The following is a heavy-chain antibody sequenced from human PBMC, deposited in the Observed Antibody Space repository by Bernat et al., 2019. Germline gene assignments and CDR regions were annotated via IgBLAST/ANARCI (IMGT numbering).Heavy chain of an antibody. CDR1: GGTFSSYA. CDR3: ARDLGSYYGSGAGTNWFDP. CDR2: IIPIFGTA. J-gene: IGHJ5*02. V-gene: IGHV1-69*12. D-gene: IGHD3-10*01. Sequence: QVQLVQSGAEVKKPGSSVKVSCKASGGTFSSYAISWVRQAPGQGLEWMGGIIPIFGTANYAQKFQGRVTITADESTSTAYMELSSLRSEDTAVYYCARDLGSYYGSGAGTNWFDPWGQGTLVTVSS.